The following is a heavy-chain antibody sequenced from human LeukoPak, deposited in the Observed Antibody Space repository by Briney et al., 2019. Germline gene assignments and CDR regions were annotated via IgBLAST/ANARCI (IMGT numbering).Heavy chain of an antibody. Sequence: ASVKVSCRASGYTFTSYYMHWVRQAPGQGLEWMGIINPSGGSTSYAQKFQGRVTMTRDTSTSTVYMELSSLRSEDTAVYYCARATPGLLYGMDVWGQGTTVTVSS. V-gene: IGHV1-46*01. CDR1: GYTFTSYY. D-gene: IGHD4-23*01. CDR3: ARATPGLLYGMDV. J-gene: IGHJ6*02. CDR2: INPSGGST.